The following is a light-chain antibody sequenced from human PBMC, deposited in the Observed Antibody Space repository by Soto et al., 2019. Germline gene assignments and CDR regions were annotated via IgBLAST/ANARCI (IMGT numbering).Light chain of an antibody. CDR3: QPYGSSPPYT. CDR1: HSVSSTY. J-gene: IGKJ2*01. V-gene: IGKV3-20*01. CDR2: GAS. Sequence: EIVLTQSPGTLSLSPGERAALSCRASHSVSSTYLAWYQQKPGQAPRLLIYGASSRATGIPDRFSGSGSGTDFTLTISRLEPEDFAVYYCQPYGSSPPYTFGQGTKLEIK.